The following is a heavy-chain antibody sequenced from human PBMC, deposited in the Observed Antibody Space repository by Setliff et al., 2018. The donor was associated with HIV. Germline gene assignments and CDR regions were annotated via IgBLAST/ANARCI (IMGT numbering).Heavy chain of an antibody. D-gene: IGHD6-19*01. CDR3: ARDGDSSGWYGYYYYMDV. V-gene: IGHV1-69*06. J-gene: IGHJ6*03. CDR2: IIPIFGTA. CDR1: GGTFSTYA. Sequence: ASVKVSCKASGGTFSTYAISWVRQAPGQGLEWMGRIIPIFGTANYAQKFQGRVTITADKSTSTAYVELSSLRSEDTAVYYCARDGDSSGWYGYYYYMDVWGKGTTVTVSS.